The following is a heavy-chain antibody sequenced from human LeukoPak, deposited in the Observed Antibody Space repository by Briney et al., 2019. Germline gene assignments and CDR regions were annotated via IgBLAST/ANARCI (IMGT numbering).Heavy chain of an antibody. J-gene: IGHJ6*03. Sequence: SETLSLTCTVSGGSISSHYWSWIRQPPGKGLAWIGYIYYSGSTNYNPSLKSRVTISVDTSKNQVSLKLSSVTAADTAVYYCARDEGNYFHYMDVWGKGTTVTVSS. CDR2: IYYSGST. V-gene: IGHV4-59*11. CDR1: GGSISSHY. D-gene: IGHD6-13*01. CDR3: ARDEGNYFHYMDV.